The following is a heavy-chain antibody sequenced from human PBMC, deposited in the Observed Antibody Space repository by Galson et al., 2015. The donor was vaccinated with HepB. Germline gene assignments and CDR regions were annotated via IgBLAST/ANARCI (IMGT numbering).Heavy chain of an antibody. CDR1: GYTFTSYA. Sequence: SVKVSCKASGYTFTSYAMNWVRQAPGQGLEWMGWINTNTGNPTYAQGFTGRFVFSLDTSVSTAYLQISSLKAEDTAVYYCARDWLRTAMASYNWFDPWGQGTLVTVSS. D-gene: IGHD5-18*01. V-gene: IGHV7-4-1*02. J-gene: IGHJ5*02. CDR3: ARDWLRTAMASYNWFDP. CDR2: INTNTGNP.